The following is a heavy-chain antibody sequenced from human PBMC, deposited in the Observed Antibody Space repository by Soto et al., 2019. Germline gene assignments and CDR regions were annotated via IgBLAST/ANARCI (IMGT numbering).Heavy chain of an antibody. D-gene: IGHD5-18*01. CDR2: ISGSGGST. CDR3: AKPGTAMVKDHYYMDV. Sequence: GGSLRLSCAASGFTFSSYAMSWVRQAPGKGLEWVSAISGSGGSTYYADSVKGRFTISRDNSKNTLYLQMNSLRAEDTAVYYCAKPGTAMVKDHYYMDVWGKGTTVTVSS. CDR1: GFTFSSYA. J-gene: IGHJ6*03. V-gene: IGHV3-23*01.